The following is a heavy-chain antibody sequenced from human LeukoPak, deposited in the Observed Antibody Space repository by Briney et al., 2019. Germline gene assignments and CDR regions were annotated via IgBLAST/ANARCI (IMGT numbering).Heavy chain of an antibody. CDR2: IYTSGST. CDR3: AGEATALGYCSSTSCQPFDY. D-gene: IGHD2-2*01. V-gene: IGHV4-4*07. J-gene: IGHJ4*02. CDR1: GGSISSYY. Sequence: PSETLSLTCTVSGGSISSYYWSWIRQPAGEGLEWIGRIYTSGSTNYNPSLKSRVTMSVDTSKNQFSLKLSSVTAADTAVYYCAGEATALGYCSSTSCQPFDYWGQGTLVTVSS.